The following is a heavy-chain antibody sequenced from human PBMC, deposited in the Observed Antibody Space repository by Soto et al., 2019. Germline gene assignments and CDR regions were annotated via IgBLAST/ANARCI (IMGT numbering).Heavy chain of an antibody. CDR3: ARGNILTGFFFDY. CDR1: GGSFSGYY. J-gene: IGHJ4*02. V-gene: IGHV4-34*01. CDR2: INHSGST. Sequence: SETLSLTCAVYGGSFSGYYWSWIRQPPGKGLEWIGEINHSGSTNYNPSLKSRVTISVDTSKNQFSLKLSSVTAADTAVYYCARGNILTGFFFDYWGQGTLVTVSS. D-gene: IGHD3-9*01.